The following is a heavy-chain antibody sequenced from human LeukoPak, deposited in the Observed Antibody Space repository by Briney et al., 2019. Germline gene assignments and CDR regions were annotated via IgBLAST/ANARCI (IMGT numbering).Heavy chain of an antibody. CDR3: ARDVRVY. J-gene: IGHJ4*02. D-gene: IGHD2/OR15-2a*01. Sequence: GSLRLSCAASGFTVSSNYMSWVRQAPGKGLEWVSVIYSGGSTYYADSVKGRFTISRDNSKNTLSLQMNSLRVEDTAVYYCARDVRVYWGQGTLVTVSS. CDR1: GFTVSSNY. CDR2: IYSGGST. V-gene: IGHV3-66*01.